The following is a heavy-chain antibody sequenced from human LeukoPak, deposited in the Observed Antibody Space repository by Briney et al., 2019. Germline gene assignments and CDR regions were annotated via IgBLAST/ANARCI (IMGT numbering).Heavy chain of an antibody. V-gene: IGHV3-43D*04. D-gene: IGHD3-3*01. J-gene: IGHJ4*02. CDR1: GFTFDDYA. CDR3: AKDSSLEANYDFWSGYYDY. CDR2: ISWDGGST. Sequence: GGSLRLSCAASGFTFDDYAMHWVRQAPGKGLEWGSLISWDGGSTYYADSVKGRFTISRDNSKNSLYLQMNGLRAEDTALYYCAKDSSLEANYDFWSGYYDYWGQGSLVTVSS.